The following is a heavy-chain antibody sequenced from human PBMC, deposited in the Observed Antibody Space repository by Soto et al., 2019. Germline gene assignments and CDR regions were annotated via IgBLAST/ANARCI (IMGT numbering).Heavy chain of an antibody. D-gene: IGHD3-10*02. CDR3: ARGAQLLFDWFDP. Sequence: QVHLQESGPELVKPSQTLSLTCSVSGASIASGGYSWNWIRQSPGKGLEWIGFIYHSGTTYYNPSLESLVTISVDRSKNQFSLHLTSVTAADTAVYYCARGAQLLFDWFDPWGQGTLVTVSS. CDR2: IYHSGTT. V-gene: IGHV4-30-2*06. J-gene: IGHJ5*02. CDR1: GASIASGGYS.